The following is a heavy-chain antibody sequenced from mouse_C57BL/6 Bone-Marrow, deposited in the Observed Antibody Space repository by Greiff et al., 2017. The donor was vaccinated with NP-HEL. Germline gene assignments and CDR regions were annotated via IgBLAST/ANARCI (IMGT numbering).Heavy chain of an antibody. V-gene: IGHV1-53*01. J-gene: IGHJ1*03. CDR3: ARGGKGYWYFDV. D-gene: IGHD1-1*02. Sequence: QVQLKQPGTELVKPGASVKLSCKASGYTFTSYWMHWVKQRPGQGLEWIGNINPSNGGTNYNEKFKSKATLTVDKSSSTAYMQLSSLTSEDSAVYYCARGGKGYWYFDVWGTGTTVTVSS. CDR1: GYTFTSYW. CDR2: INPSNGGT.